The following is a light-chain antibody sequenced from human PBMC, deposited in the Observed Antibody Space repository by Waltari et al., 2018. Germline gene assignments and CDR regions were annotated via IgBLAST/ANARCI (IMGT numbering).Light chain of an antibody. CDR2: VNSDGSH. J-gene: IGLJ3*02. Sequence: QLVLTQSPSASASLGASVKLTCTLTGEYSAYAIAWHQQQPDKGPRYLMNVNSDGSHDKADGIPERFAGASAGAERYLIISRLQSDDEADYFCQTWGMNIQVFGGGTRLTVL. V-gene: IGLV4-69*01. CDR3: QTWGMNIQV. CDR1: GEYSAYA.